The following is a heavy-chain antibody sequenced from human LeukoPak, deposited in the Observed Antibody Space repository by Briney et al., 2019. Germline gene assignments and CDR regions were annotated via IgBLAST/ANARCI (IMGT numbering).Heavy chain of an antibody. CDR2: INHSGST. CDR1: GGSFSGYY. J-gene: IGHJ3*02. D-gene: IGHD3-22*01. V-gene: IGHV4-34*01. Sequence: SETLSLTCAVYGGSFSGYYWSWIGQPPGKRLEWIGEINHSGSTNYNPSLKSRVTISVDASKNQFSLKLSSVTAADTAVYYCARDYYDSSGYYYALAFDIWGQGTMVTVSS. CDR3: ARDYYDSSGYYYALAFDI.